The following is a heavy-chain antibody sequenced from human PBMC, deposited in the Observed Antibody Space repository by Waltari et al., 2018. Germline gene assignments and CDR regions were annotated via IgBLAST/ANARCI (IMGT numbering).Heavy chain of an antibody. CDR2: ISSDGNIA. J-gene: IGHJ3*02. CDR1: GFTFNTYW. Sequence: EVQVVESGGGLAQPGGSLRLSCAAFGFTFNTYWMHWVRQAPGKGLVWVSHISSDGNIANYADSVKGRFTISIDNAKNTLFLQMNSLRVEDTAVYYCTTSHNYTTFDIWGQGTVVTVSS. V-gene: IGHV3-74*01. D-gene: IGHD3-3*01. CDR3: TTSHNYTTFDI.